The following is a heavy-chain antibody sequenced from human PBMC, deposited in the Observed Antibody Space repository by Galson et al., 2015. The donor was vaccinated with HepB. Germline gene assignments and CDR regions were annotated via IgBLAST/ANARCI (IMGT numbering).Heavy chain of an antibody. Sequence: SVKVSCKVSGYSVNELSMHWVRQSPGKGLEWMGGFDPEVGETIYAQKFQGRIAMTEDTSTDTAYLQMNSLKTEDTAVYYSTRQGYYDNSGYLYFYYMDVWGKGTTVIVSS. CDR3: TRQGYYDNSGYLYFYYMDV. CDR1: GYSVNELS. CDR2: FDPEVGET. J-gene: IGHJ6*03. V-gene: IGHV1-24*01. D-gene: IGHD3-22*01.